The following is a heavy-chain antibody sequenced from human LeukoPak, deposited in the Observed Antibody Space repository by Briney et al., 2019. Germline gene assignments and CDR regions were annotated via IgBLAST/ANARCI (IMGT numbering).Heavy chain of an antibody. CDR2: IYYSGST. V-gene: IGHV4-59*01. Sequence: SETLSLTCTASGGSINTYYWTWIRQPPGKGLEWIGYIYYSGSTNYNPSLKSRVSISVDTFTNQFSLKLSSVTAADTAVYYCARSTYYYDSSGYYSDYFQHWGQGTLVTVSS. J-gene: IGHJ1*01. CDR3: ARSTYYYDSSGYYSDYFQH. CDR1: GGSINTYY. D-gene: IGHD3-22*01.